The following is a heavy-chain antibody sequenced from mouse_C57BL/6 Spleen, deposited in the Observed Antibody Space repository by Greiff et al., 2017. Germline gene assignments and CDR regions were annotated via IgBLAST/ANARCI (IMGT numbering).Heavy chain of an antibody. V-gene: IGHV1-52*01. D-gene: IGHD1-1*01. CDR2: IDPSDSET. CDR3: AREGYYGSRNWYFDV. J-gene: IGHJ1*03. CDR1: GYTFTSYW. Sequence: QVQLQQPGAELVRPGSSVKLSCKASGYTFTSYWMHWVKQRPIQGLEWIGNIDPSDSETHYNQKFKDKATLTVDKSSSTAYMQLSSLTSEDSAVYYCAREGYYGSRNWYFDVWGTGTTVTVSS.